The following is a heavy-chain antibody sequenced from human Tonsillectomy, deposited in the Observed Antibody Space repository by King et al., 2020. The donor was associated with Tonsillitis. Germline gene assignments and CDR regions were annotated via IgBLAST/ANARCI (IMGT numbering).Heavy chain of an antibody. Sequence: DVQLVESGGGLVQPGGSLRLSCAASGFTFSSYAMNWVRQAPGKGLEWVSGISGSGGNTYYADSVKDRFTISRDNSKNTLYLQMNSLRAEDTAVYYCAKGAPGIAVAGSGAFDYWGQGTLVTVSS. V-gene: IGHV3-23*04. CDR2: ISGSGGNT. CDR1: GFTFSSYA. D-gene: IGHD6-19*01. CDR3: AKGAPGIAVAGSGAFDY. J-gene: IGHJ4*02.